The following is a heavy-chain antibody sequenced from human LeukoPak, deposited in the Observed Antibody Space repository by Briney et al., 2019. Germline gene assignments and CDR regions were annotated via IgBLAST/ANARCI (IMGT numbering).Heavy chain of an antibody. V-gene: IGHV1-18*01. Sequence: GASVKVSCKASGYTFTSYGISWVRQAPGQGLEWMGWISAYNGNINYAQKLQGRVTMTTDTSTSTAYMELRSLRSDDTAVYYCARSPPAYYDFWSGYYLLYYYYMDVWGKGTTVTVSS. CDR2: ISAYNGNI. J-gene: IGHJ6*03. CDR3: ARSPPAYYDFWSGYYLLYYYYMDV. D-gene: IGHD3-3*01. CDR1: GYTFTSYG.